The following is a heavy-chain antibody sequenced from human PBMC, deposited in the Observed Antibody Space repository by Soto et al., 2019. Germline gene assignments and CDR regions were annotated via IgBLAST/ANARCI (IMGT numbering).Heavy chain of an antibody. V-gene: IGHV1-18*04. Sequence: ASVKVSCKASGYTFTSYGITWVRQAPGQGLEWMGWISAYNGNTNYAQKLQGRVTMTTDTSTSTAYMELRSLRSDDTAVYYCARRDRLGGYSGYGDYWGQGTLVPVSS. CDR2: ISAYNGNT. CDR3: ARRDRLGGYSGYGDY. CDR1: GYTFTSYG. J-gene: IGHJ4*02. D-gene: IGHD5-12*01.